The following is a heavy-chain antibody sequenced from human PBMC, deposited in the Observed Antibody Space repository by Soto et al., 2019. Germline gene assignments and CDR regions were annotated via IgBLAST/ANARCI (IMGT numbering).Heavy chain of an antibody. J-gene: IGHJ4*02. CDR3: ARIRLGSYDLKYFDY. Sequence: EVQLVESGGGLVQPGGSLRLFCAASGFTFSDHYVDWVRQAPGKGLEWVARIRNKANSYSTEYAASAKGRFTISRDDSKNLGYLQMSSLKTEDTAVYYCARIRLGSYDLKYFDYWGQGTLVTVSS. D-gene: IGHD1-26*01. CDR2: IRNKANSYST. CDR1: GFTFSDHY. V-gene: IGHV3-72*01.